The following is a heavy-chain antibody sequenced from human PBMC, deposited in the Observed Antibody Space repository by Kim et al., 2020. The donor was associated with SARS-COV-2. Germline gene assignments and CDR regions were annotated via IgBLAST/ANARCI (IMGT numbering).Heavy chain of an antibody. J-gene: IGHJ4*02. CDR2: ISYDGSNK. V-gene: IGHV3-30*18. CDR1: GFTFSSYG. D-gene: IGHD3-22*01. CDR3: AKDSTSDSSGYYYNDWDY. Sequence: GGSLRLSCAASGFTFSSYGMHWVRQAPGKGLEWVAVISYDGSNKYYADSVKGRFTISRDNSKNTLYLQMNSLRAEDTAVYYCAKDSTSDSSGYYYNDWDYWGQGTLVTVSS.